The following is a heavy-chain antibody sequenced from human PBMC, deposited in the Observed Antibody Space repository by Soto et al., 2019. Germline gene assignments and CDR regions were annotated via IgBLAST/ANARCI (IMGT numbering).Heavy chain of an antibody. CDR2: MNPNSGNT. V-gene: IGHV1-8*01. CDR1: GYTFTSYD. Sequence: ASVKVSCKASGYTFTSYDINWVRQATGQGLEWMGWMNPNSGNTGYAQKFQGRVTMTRNTSTSTAYMELSSLRSEDTAVYYCARAEGYCSGGSCYGWWWFDPWVQGTLVTVSS. CDR3: ARAEGYCSGGSCYGWWWFDP. D-gene: IGHD2-15*01. J-gene: IGHJ5*02.